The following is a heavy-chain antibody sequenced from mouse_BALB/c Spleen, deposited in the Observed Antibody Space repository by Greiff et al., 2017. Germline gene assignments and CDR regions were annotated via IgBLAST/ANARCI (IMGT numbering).Heavy chain of an antibody. CDR1: GYAFSSYW. CDR2: IYPGDGDT. V-gene: IGHV1-80*01. J-gene: IGHJ4*01. Sequence: QVQLKESGAELVRPGSSVKISCKASGYAFSSYWMNWVKQRPGQGLEWIGQIYPGDGDTNYNGKFKGKATLTADKSSSTAYMQLSSLTSEDSAVYFCASGDRYYAMDYWGQGTSVTVSS. CDR3: ASGDRYYAMDY.